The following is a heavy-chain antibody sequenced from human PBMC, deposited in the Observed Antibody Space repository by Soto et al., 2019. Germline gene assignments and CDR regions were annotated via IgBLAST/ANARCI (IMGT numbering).Heavy chain of an antibody. CDR3: ASVPYYGSGGDGPYFFDY. D-gene: IGHD2-15*01. V-gene: IGHV4-39*01. CDR2: IYYAGNT. J-gene: IGHJ4*02. Sequence: TLSLTCTVSGDSITKSTYYWAWVRQTPGKGPEWIGSIYYAGNTYYNPSLQSRVTISVDASKNQFSLELQSVTAADSAVYYCASVPYYGSGGDGPYFFDYWGQGILVTVSS. CDR1: GDSITKSTYY.